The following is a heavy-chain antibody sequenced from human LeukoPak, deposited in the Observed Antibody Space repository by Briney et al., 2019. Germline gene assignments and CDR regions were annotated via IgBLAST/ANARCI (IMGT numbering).Heavy chain of an antibody. D-gene: IGHD3-3*01. J-gene: IGHJ1*01. Sequence: GASVKVSCKASGYTFTGYYMHRVRQAPGQGLEWMGRINPNSGGTNYAQKFQGRVTMTRDTSISTAYMELSRLRSDYTAVYYCARGAEERRFLEWLGIPQPEYFQHWGQGTLVTVSS. CDR1: GYTFTGYY. CDR3: ARGAEERRFLEWLGIPQPEYFQH. V-gene: IGHV1-2*06. CDR2: INPNSGGT.